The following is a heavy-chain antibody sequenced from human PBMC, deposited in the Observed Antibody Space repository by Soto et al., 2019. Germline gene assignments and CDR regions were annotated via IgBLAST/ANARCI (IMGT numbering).Heavy chain of an antibody. D-gene: IGHD4-17*01. J-gene: IGHJ4*02. CDR2: ISSSSSYI. CDR3: ARDPQSRYYGGNPLDY. V-gene: IGHV3-21*01. CDR1: GFTFSSYS. Sequence: EVQLVESGGGLVKPGGSLRLSCAASGFTFSSYSMNWVRQAPGKGLEWVSSISSSSSYIYYADSVKGRFTISRDNAKNSLYLQMNSLRAEDTAVYYCARDPQSRYYGGNPLDYWGQGTLVTVSS.